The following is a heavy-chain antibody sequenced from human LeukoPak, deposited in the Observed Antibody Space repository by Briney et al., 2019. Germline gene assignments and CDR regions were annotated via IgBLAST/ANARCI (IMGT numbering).Heavy chain of an antibody. CDR1: GFTFSSYA. CDR3: AKDWSDAFDI. Sequence: GGSLTLSCTASGFTFSSYAMNWVRQAPGKGLEWVSAISGSGDSTYYADSVKGRFTISRENSKKTLYMQMNSLRAEDTAVYYCAKDWSDAFDIWGQGTMVTVSS. J-gene: IGHJ3*02. CDR2: ISGSGDST. V-gene: IGHV3-23*01. D-gene: IGHD3-3*01.